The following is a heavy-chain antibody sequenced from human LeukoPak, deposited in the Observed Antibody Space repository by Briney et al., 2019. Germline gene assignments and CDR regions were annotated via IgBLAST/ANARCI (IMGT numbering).Heavy chain of an antibody. V-gene: IGHV4-30-2*01. D-gene: IGHD3-10*01. J-gene: IGHJ4*02. CDR3: ARADYGSGTTVFDY. CDR1: GGSISSGGYS. CDR2: IYHSGST. Sequence: PSQTLSLTCAASGGSISSGGYSWSWIRQPPGKGLEWIGYIYHSGSTYYNPSLKSRVTISVDRSKNQFSLKLSSVTAADTAVYYCARADYGSGTTVFDYWGQGTLVTVSS.